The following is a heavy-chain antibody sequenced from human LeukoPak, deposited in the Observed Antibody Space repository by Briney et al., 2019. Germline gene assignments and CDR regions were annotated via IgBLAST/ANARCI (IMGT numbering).Heavy chain of an antibody. D-gene: IGHD3-10*01. CDR2: IYYSGST. CDR1: GGSISSYY. V-gene: IGHV4-59*01. CDR3: ARLTMVRGVDY. J-gene: IGHJ4*02. Sequence: PSETPSLTCTVSGGSISSYYWSWIRQPPGKGLEWIGYIYYSGSTNYNPSLKSRVTISVDTSKNQFSLKLSSVTAADTAVYYCARLTMVRGVDYWGQGTLVTVSS.